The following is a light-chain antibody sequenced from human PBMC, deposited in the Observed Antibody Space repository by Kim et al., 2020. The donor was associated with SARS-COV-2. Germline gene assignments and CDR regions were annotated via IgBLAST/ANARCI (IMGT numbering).Light chain of an antibody. Sequence: SITISCTGTRSDVGASNFVSWYQPHPGKAPKLMIYDVSKRPSGVSNRFSGSKSDNTASLAISGLQAEDEADYYCTSSSYASTYTLVFGGGTQLTVL. CDR1: RSDVGASNF. CDR2: DVS. V-gene: IGLV2-14*03. J-gene: IGLJ2*01. CDR3: TSSSYASTYTLV.